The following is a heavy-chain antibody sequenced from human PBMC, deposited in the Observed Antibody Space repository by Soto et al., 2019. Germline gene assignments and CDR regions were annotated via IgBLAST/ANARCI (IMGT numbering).Heavy chain of an antibody. Sequence: QVQLVQSGAEVKKPGASVKVSCKASGYTCTSYAMHWVRQAPGQRLEWMGWINAGNGNTKYSQKFQGRVTITRDTSASTAYMELSSLRSEDTAVYYCARAPTVYYYYYYMDVWGKGTTVTVSS. CDR3: ARAPTVYYYYYYMDV. V-gene: IGHV1-3*01. CDR1: GYTCTSYA. J-gene: IGHJ6*03. CDR2: INAGNGNT.